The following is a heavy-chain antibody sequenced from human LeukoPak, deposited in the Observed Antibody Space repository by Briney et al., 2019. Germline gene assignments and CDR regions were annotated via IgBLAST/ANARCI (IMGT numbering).Heavy chain of an antibody. D-gene: IGHD1-26*01. CDR3: ARAGWMWELLESGFDY. V-gene: IGHV3-30-3*01. Sequence: GGSLRLSCAASGFTFSSYAMHWVRQAPGKGLEWVAVISYDGSNKYYADSVKGRFTISRDNSKNTLYLQMNSLRAEDTAVYYCARAGWMWELLESGFDYWGQGTLVTVSS. J-gene: IGHJ4*02. CDR1: GFTFSSYA. CDR2: ISYDGSNK.